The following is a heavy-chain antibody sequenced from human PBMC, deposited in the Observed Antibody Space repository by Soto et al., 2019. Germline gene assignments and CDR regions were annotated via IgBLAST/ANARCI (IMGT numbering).Heavy chain of an antibody. CDR3: GRWRTYSYGMAV. D-gene: IGHD1-7*01. J-gene: IGHJ6*02. Sequence: ASVKVSCKAFGYSFISYGIGWVPPAPGQAPEWMGWITPYNGTTKYAQSVKGIVVMTTDISTNTVYWQVRSLRSDDSAIYECGRWRTYSYGMAVWA. CDR1: GYSFISYG. V-gene: IGHV1-18*01. CDR2: ITPYNGTT.